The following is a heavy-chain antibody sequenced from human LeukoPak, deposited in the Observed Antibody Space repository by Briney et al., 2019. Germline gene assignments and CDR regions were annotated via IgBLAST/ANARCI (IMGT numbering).Heavy chain of an antibody. CDR2: INAGNGNT. Sequence: GESLKISCKGSRDTFTNYWIGWVRQAPGQRPEWMGWINAGNGNTKYSQTFQDRVIVTRDKSASTAYMEPSSLRSEDTAVYHCARGIWSSHKADYYLDQWGQGTLVTVSS. CDR1: RDTFTNYW. J-gene: IGHJ4*02. D-gene: IGHD3-3*01. V-gene: IGHV1-3*01. CDR3: ARGIWSSHKADYYLDQ.